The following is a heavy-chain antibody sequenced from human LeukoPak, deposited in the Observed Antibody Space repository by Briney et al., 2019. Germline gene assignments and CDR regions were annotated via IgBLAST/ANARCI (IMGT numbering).Heavy chain of an antibody. J-gene: IGHJ4*02. D-gene: IGHD6-13*01. CDR2: INHSGST. CDR1: GGSFSGYY. V-gene: IGHV4-34*01. Sequence: SETLSLTCAVYGGSFSGYYWSWIRQPPGKGREWIGEINHSGSTNYNPSLKSLVTISVDASKNLFSLKRSSVTAADTAVYYCARGRWYSSSWYGGVFGYWGQGTLVTVSS. CDR3: ARGRWYSSSWYGGVFGY.